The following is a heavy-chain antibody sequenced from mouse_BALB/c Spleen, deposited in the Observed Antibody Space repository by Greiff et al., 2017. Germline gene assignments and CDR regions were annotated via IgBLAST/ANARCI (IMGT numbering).Heavy chain of an antibody. CDR1: GFTFSDSW. CDR2: IRTKANNHAT. D-gene: IGHD6-1*01. J-gene: IGHJ2*01. CDR3: TRPLISHFDF. Sequence: EVKLMESGGGLVQPGGSMKLSCGISGFTFSDSWMDWVRLSPEKGLEWVAEIRTKANNHATYYAESVRGRFTISRDDSKSAVYLQMNSLRAEDTGVYYCTRPLISHFDFWGQGTTLTVSS. V-gene: IGHV6-6*01.